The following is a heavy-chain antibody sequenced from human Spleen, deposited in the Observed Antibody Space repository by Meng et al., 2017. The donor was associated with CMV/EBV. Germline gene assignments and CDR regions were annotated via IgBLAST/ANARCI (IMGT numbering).Heavy chain of an antibody. Sequence: LSCTVSNGSISSSDYYWSWIRQPPGKGLEWIGYVYYSGSTSYNPSLKSRVSISVDTSKNHFSLNLNSVTAADTAVYYCARGPYALMVYVQGYTFDYWGQGTLVTVSS. D-gene: IGHD2-8*01. CDR1: NGSISSSDYY. CDR3: ARGPYALMVYVQGYTFDY. V-gene: IGHV4-30-4*08. J-gene: IGHJ4*02. CDR2: VYYSGST.